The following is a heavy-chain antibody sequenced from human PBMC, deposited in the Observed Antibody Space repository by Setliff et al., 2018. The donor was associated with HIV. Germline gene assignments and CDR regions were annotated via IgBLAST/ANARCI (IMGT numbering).Heavy chain of an antibody. CDR3: ASETNASGSLTAYWYLDL. CDR1: GGSISSYY. J-gene: IGHJ2*01. CDR2: IYYSGST. D-gene: IGHD3-10*01. Sequence: PSETLSLTCTVSGGSISSYYWSWIRQPPGKGLEWIGYIYYSGSTNYNPSLKSRVTISVDTSKNQFSLKLSSVIAADTAVYYCASETNASGSLTAYWYLDLWVRGTLVTVSS. V-gene: IGHV4-59*01.